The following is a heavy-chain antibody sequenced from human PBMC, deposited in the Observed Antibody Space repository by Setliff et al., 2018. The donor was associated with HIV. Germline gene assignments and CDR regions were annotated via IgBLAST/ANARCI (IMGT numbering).Heavy chain of an antibody. J-gene: IGHJ4*02. CDR1: GPSINIHY. CDR2: IYSTGST. D-gene: IGHD4-17*01. Sequence: SETLSLTCTVSGPSINIHYWSWIRQSPGKGFEWIGYIYSTGSTNYNPSLQSRVTISMVASRNQFSLKVTSVTAADTAIYYCAKGAGFYGDYTFDHWGQGRQVTVSS. CDR3: AKGAGFYGDYTFDH. V-gene: IGHV4-59*11.